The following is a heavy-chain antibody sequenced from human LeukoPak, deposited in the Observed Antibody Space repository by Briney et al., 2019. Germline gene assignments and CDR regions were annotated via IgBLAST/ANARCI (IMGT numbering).Heavy chain of an antibody. Sequence: ASETLSLTCTVSGGSISSDYWSWIRQSPGKGLEWIGYIYYSGTTSYNPSLKSRVTISLDTSKNQFSLKLSSVTAADTAVYYCARGANWGSPDYWAQGTLLTVSS. CDR1: GGSISSDY. V-gene: IGHV4-59*01. CDR2: IYYSGTT. D-gene: IGHD3-16*01. CDR3: ARGANWGSPDY. J-gene: IGHJ4*02.